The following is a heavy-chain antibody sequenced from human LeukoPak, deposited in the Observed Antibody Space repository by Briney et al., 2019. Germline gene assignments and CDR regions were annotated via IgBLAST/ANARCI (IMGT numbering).Heavy chain of an antibody. CDR3: AKRSDYGGDGNYFDY. D-gene: IGHD4-23*01. J-gene: IGHJ4*02. Sequence: PGGSLRLSCSASGFTFSSYGMSWVLQAPGKGLEWVSTISGRDSNTYYADSVKGRFTISRDNSKNTLYLHLNSLRAEDTAVYYCAKRSDYGGDGNYFDYWGQGTPVTVSS. V-gene: IGHV3-23*01. CDR2: ISGRDSNT. CDR1: GFTFSSYG.